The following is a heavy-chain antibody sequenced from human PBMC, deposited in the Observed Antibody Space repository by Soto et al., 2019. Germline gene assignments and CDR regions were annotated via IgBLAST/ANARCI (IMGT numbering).Heavy chain of an antibody. CDR2: FDPEDGET. CDR1: GYTLTELS. CDR3: ATARLGGSWPNLFDP. Sequence: ASVKVSCKVSGYTLTELSMHWVRQAPGKGLEWMGGFDPEDGETIYAQKFQGRVTMTEDTSTDTAYMELSSLRSEDTAVYYCATARLGGSWPNLFDPWGQGTLVTVSS. D-gene: IGHD6-13*01. J-gene: IGHJ5*02. V-gene: IGHV1-24*01.